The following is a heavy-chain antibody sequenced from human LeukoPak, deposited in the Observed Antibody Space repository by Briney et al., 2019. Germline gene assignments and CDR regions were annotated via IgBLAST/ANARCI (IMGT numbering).Heavy chain of an antibody. CDR2: ISSSSSSI. D-gene: IGHD3-10*01. V-gene: IGHV3-48*03. CDR3: ARILYGSGRYGTFDY. CDR1: GFTFSSYD. J-gene: IGHJ4*02. Sequence: GGSLRLSCAVSGFTFSSYDMNWVRQVPGKGLEWISYISSSSSSIYYADFVKGRFTISRDNAKNSLYLQMNSLRAEDTAVYYCARILYGSGRYGTFDYWGQGTLVTVSS.